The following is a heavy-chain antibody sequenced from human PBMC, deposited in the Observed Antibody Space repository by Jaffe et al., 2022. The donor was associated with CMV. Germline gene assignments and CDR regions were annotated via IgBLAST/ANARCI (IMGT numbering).Heavy chain of an antibody. Sequence: QVQLVQSGAEVKKPGASVKVSCKASGYTFTGYYMHWVRQAPGQGLEWMGWINPNSGGTNYAQKFQGRVTMTRDTSISTAYMELSRLRSDDTAVYYCARDQAVGYYYYGMDVWGQGTTVTVSS. CDR1: GYTFTGYY. V-gene: IGHV1-2*02. J-gene: IGHJ6*02. CDR2: INPNSGGT. CDR3: ARDQAVGYYYYGMDV. D-gene: IGHD2-15*01.